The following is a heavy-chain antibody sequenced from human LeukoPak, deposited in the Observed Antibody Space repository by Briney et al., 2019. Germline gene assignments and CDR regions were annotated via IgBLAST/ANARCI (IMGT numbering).Heavy chain of an antibody. Sequence: GGSLRLSCEPPGLTFSAYAMTWVRQAPGQGLEWVSSIGSDNKPRYSESVKGRFAISRDNSKSMLFLQLNSLRAEDTALYYCARDLQYYVAMDVWGQGTTVTVSS. CDR3: ARDLQYYVAMDV. D-gene: IGHD3-10*02. V-gene: IGHV3-23*01. CDR2: IGSDNKP. CDR1: GLTFSAYA. J-gene: IGHJ6*02.